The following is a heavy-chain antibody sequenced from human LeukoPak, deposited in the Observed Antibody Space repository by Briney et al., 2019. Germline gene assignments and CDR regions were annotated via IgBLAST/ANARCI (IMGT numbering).Heavy chain of an antibody. CDR2: IYYSGIT. J-gene: IGHJ5*02. CDR3: ARGFRYCSGGSCYPGVNWFDP. Sequence: NPSETLSLTCAVSGDSISSTTYNWGWIRQPPGKGLEWIGGIYYSGITYYNPSLTRRVTMSVDTSENQFSLNLNSVTAADTAVYYCARGFRYCSGGSCYPGVNWFDPWGQGTLVTVSS. CDR1: GDSISSTTYN. V-gene: IGHV4-39*01. D-gene: IGHD2-15*01.